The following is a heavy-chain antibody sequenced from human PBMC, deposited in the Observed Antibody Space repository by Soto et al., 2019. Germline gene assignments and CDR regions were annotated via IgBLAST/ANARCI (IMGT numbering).Heavy chain of an antibody. CDR2: IYYSGST. CDR3: ARDSSGYLYWYFDL. D-gene: IGHD3-22*01. CDR1: GGSISSYY. Sequence: SETLSLICTVSGGSISSYYWSWIRQPPGKGLEWIGYIYYSGSTNYNPSLKSRVTISVDTSKNQFSLKLSSVTAADTAVYYCARDSSGYLYWYFDLWGRGTLVTVSS. J-gene: IGHJ2*01. V-gene: IGHV4-59*01.